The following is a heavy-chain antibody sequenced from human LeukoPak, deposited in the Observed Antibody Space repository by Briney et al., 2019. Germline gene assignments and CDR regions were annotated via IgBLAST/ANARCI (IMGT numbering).Heavy chain of an antibody. CDR3: EKAIGSGSYGPFDY. CDR2: SNGDGSST. CDR1: GFTFSSYW. V-gene: IGHV3-74*01. D-gene: IGHD1-26*01. Sequence: PGGSLRLSCTASGFTFSSYWMHWVRQAPGKGLVWVSRSNGDGSSTSYADSEKGRFTISRHNAKNTLYLQMNTLRAEDTAVYYCEKAIGSGSYGPFDYWGQGTLVTVSS. J-gene: IGHJ4*02.